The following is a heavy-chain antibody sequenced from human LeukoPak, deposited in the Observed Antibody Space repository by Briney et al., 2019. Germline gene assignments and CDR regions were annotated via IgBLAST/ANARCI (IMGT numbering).Heavy chain of an antibody. D-gene: IGHD5-12*01. J-gene: IGHJ4*02. V-gene: IGHV1-69*04. CDR2: IIPILGIA. CDR3: ARVGSGYDFDY. CDR1: GYTFTGYY. Sequence: GASVKVSCKASGYTFTGYYMHWVRQAPGQGLEWMGRIIPILGIANYAQKFQGRVTITADKSTSTAYMELSSLRSEDTAVYYCARVGSGYDFDYWGQGTLVTVSS.